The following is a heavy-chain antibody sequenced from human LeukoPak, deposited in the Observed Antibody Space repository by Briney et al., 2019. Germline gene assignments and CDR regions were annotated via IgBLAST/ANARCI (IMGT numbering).Heavy chain of an antibody. J-gene: IGHJ4*02. CDR3: ARGADILTGYRYYFDY. V-gene: IGHV1-46*01. CDR2: INPSGGST. D-gene: IGHD3-9*01. Sequence: ASVKVSCKASGYTFTSYYMHWVRQAPGQGLEWMGIINPSGGSTSYAQKFQGRVTMTRDTSTSTVYMELSSLRSEDTAVYYCARGADILTGYRYYFDYWGQGTLVTVSS. CDR1: GYTFTSYY.